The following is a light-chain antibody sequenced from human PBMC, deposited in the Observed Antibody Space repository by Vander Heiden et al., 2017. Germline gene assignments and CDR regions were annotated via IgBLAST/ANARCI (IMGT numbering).Light chain of an antibody. V-gene: IGLV1-44*01. CDR2: SNN. J-gene: IGLJ3*02. Sequence: QSVLTQPPSASETPGQRVTIACCGSSSTIGSNTVNGYLQRPGTDPKRLIYSNNQRPSGVPDRCSGTKSGTSASLAISGLQSEDEADYYWAAWDDSRNGWVFGGGTKLTVL. CDR3: AAWDDSRNGWV. CDR1: SSTIGSNT.